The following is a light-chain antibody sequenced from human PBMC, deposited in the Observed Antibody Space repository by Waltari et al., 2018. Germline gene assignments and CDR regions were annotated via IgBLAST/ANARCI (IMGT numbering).Light chain of an antibody. V-gene: IGLV8-61*01. CDR3: VLYLGRGISM. CDR1: SGSVSTNYY. J-gene: IGLJ3*02. Sequence: QTVVTQEPSFSVSPGGTVTLTCGFSSGSVSTNYYPSWYQQTPGQAPRTVIYNTNIRSYGVPDRFSGSILGDKAALTIAGAQATDESDYYCVLYLGRGISMFGGGTKLTVL. CDR2: NTN.